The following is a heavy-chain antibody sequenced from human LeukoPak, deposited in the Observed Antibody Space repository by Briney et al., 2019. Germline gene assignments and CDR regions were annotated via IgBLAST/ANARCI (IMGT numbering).Heavy chain of an antibody. CDR3: ARSAEEGEFDP. Sequence: PGGSLRLSCAASGFTFSSYSMNWVRQAPGKGLEWVSSISSSSSYIYYADSVKGRFTIPRDNAKNSLYLQMNSLRAEDTAVYYCARSAEEGEFDPWGQGTLVTVSS. J-gene: IGHJ5*02. V-gene: IGHV3-21*01. CDR1: GFTFSSYS. D-gene: IGHD3-16*01. CDR2: ISSSSSYI.